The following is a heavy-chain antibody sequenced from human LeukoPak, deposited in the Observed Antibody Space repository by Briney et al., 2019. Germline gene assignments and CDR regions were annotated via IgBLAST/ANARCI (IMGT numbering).Heavy chain of an antibody. Sequence: ASVKVSCKASGYTFTSYGVSWVRQAPGQGLEWMGWISTYNGNTNYAQKLQGRVTMTTDTSTSIAYMELRSLRSDDTAVYYCAREGSPFYYYYMDVWGKGTTVTVSS. CDR1: GYTFTSYG. J-gene: IGHJ6*03. CDR2: ISTYNGNT. D-gene: IGHD2-15*01. CDR3: AREGSPFYYYYMDV. V-gene: IGHV1-18*01.